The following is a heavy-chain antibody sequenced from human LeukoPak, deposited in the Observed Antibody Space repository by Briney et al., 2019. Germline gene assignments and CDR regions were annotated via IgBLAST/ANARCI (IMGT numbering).Heavy chain of an antibody. V-gene: IGHV4-30-4*08. D-gene: IGHD3-16*01. CDR3: ASQVPGFWGEPGWFDP. J-gene: IGHJ5*02. CDR1: GGSISSGDYY. CDR2: IYYSGST. Sequence: PSQTLSLTCTVSGGSISSGDYYWSWIRQPPGKGLEWIGYIYYSGSTYYNPSLKSRVTISVDTSKNQFSLKLSSVTAADTAVYYCASQVPGFWGEPGWFDPWGQGTLVTVSS.